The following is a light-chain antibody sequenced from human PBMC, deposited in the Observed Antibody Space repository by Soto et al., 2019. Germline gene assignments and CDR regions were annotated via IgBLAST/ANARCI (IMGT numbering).Light chain of an antibody. V-gene: IGKV3D-15*01. CDR2: GTS. CDR1: QSVSNN. Sequence: EIVLTQSPGTLSLSPGERATLSCRASQSVSNNYLAWYQQKPGQAPRLLIYGTSTRATGIPARFSGSGSGTEFTLTISSLQSEDFAVYYCQQYDNWTFGQGTKVGIK. J-gene: IGKJ1*01. CDR3: QQYDNWT.